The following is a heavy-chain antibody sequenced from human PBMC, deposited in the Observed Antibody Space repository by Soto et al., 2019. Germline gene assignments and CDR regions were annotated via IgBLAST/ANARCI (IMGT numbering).Heavy chain of an antibody. CDR2: INSDGSST. Sequence: EVQLVESGGGLVQPGGSLRLSCAASGFTFSSYWMHWVRQDPGKGLVWVSRINSDGSSTSYADSVKGRFTISRDNAKNTLYLQMNSLRAEDTAVYYCARTTPLRQKWFGEFKDNWFDPWGQGTLVTVSS. J-gene: IGHJ5*02. D-gene: IGHD3-10*01. V-gene: IGHV3-74*01. CDR1: GFTFSSYW. CDR3: ARTTPLRQKWFGEFKDNWFDP.